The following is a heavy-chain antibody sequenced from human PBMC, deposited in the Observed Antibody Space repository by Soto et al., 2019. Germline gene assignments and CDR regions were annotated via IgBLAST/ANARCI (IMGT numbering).Heavy chain of an antibody. CDR1: GSTLSSYA. CDR2: ISGSGGST. J-gene: IGHJ4*02. D-gene: IGHD5-18*01. Sequence: GGSLRLSCAASGSTLSSYAMSWVRQAPGKGLEWVSEISGSGGSTHYADSVKGRFTISRDNSKNTLYLQMNSLRAEDTAVYYCAKDRAYNYGSDYWGQGTLVTVSS. V-gene: IGHV3-23*01. CDR3: AKDRAYNYGSDY.